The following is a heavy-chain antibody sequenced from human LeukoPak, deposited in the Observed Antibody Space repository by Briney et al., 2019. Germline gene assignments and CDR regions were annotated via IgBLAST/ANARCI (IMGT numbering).Heavy chain of an antibody. CDR2: INPNSGAT. J-gene: IGHJ6*02. Sequence: ASVKVSCKASGYTFTGYYLHWVRQAPGQGLEWMAWINPNSGATNYAQRFQGRVTVTRDTSISTVYMDLSGLRSEDTAVYYCASLAVAVRQYNGMDVWGQGTTVTVS. D-gene: IGHD6-19*01. V-gene: IGHV1-2*02. CDR1: GYTFTGYY. CDR3: ASLAVAVRQYNGMDV.